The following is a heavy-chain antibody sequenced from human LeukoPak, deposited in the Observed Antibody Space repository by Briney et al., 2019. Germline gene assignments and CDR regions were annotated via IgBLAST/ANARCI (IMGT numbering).Heavy chain of an antibody. J-gene: IGHJ6*03. V-gene: IGHV4-4*07. CDR2: IYTSGST. CDR3: ARDEAYCGGDCYSDYYYYYMDV. Sequence: PSETLSLTCTVSGGSISSYYWSWIRQPAVKRLEWIVRIYTSGSTDYNPSLKSRVTVSVDTSKNQFSLKLSSVTAADTAVYYCARDEAYCGGDCYSDYYYYYMDVWGKGTTVTVSS. CDR1: GGSISSYY. D-gene: IGHD2-21*02.